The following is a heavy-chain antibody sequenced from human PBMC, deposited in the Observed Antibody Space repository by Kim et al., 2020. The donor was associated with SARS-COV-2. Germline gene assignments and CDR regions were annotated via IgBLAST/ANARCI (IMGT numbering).Heavy chain of an antibody. Sequence: RFTISRDNAKNSLYLQMNSLRAEDTAVYYCARDRAGRIAAAGTSMSWFDPWGQGTLVTVSS. J-gene: IGHJ5*02. V-gene: IGHV3-11*05. CDR3: ARDRAGRIAAAGTSMSWFDP. D-gene: IGHD6-13*01.